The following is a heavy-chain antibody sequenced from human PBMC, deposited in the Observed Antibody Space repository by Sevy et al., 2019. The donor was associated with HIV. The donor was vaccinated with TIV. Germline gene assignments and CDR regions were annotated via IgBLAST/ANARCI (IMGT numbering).Heavy chain of an antibody. CDR3: AREMYYYDSSGYFPDY. D-gene: IGHD3-22*01. CDR2: INSDGSST. Sequence: GESLKISCAASGFTFSSYWMHWVRQAPGKGLVWVSRINSDGSSTRYADSVKGRFTISRDNAKNTLYLQMNSLRAEDTAVHYCAREMYYYDSSGYFPDYWGQGTLVTVSS. J-gene: IGHJ4*02. V-gene: IGHV3-74*01. CDR1: GFTFSSYW.